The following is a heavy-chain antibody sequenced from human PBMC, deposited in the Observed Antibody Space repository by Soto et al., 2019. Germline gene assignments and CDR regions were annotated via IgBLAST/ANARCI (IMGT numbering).Heavy chain of an antibody. CDR3: ARFVRSCSGNTCYTRADV. V-gene: IGHV4-61*01. CDR1: GGSVSSDTHY. J-gene: IGHJ6*02. D-gene: IGHD2-15*01. Sequence: SETLSLTCTVPGGSVSSDTHYWSWIRQPPGKRLEWIGFIYSSGSTNYNPSLKSRVTMSVDTSKNQFSLKLRSVIVADTAVYHCARFVRSCSGNTCYTRADVWGQGTTVTVSS. CDR2: IYSSGST.